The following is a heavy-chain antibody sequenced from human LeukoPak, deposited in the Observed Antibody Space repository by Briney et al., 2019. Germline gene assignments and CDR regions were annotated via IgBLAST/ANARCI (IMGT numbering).Heavy chain of an antibody. D-gene: IGHD2-2*01. CDR3: AKESSYCSSTSCYAYFDY. V-gene: IGHV3-23*01. CDR2: ISGSGGST. J-gene: IGHJ4*02. Sequence: GGSLRLSCAASGFTFSSYAMSWVRQAPGKGLEWVSAISGSGGSTYYADSVEGRFTISRDNSKNTLYLQMNSLRAEDTAVYYCAKESSYCSSTSCYAYFDYWGQGTLVTVSS. CDR1: GFTFSSYA.